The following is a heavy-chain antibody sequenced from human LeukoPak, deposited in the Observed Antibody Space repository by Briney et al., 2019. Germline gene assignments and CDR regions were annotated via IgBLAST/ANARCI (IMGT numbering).Heavy chain of an antibody. CDR2: IYTSGST. V-gene: IGHV4-4*07. J-gene: IGHJ3*02. Sequence: SETLSLTCTVSGGSIRGYFWGWIRQRAGKGLEWIGHIYTSGSTIYNPSLKSRVTMSVDTSKNQFSLKLTSVTAADTAVYYCARALKYDYDDLDTYDIWGQGTMVTVSS. D-gene: IGHD4-17*01. CDR1: GGSIRGYF. CDR3: ARALKYDYDDLDTYDI.